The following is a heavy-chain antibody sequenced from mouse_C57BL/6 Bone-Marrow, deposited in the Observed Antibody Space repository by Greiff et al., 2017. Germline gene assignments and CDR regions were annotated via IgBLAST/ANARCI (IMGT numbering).Heavy chain of an antibody. Sequence: QVQLQQPGAELVKPGASVKMSCKASGYTFTSYWITWVKQRPGQGLEWIGDIYPGSGSTDYNEKFKSKATLTVDTSSSTAYMQRSSLTSEDSAVYYCASFTTVVPYFDYWGQGTTLTVSS. V-gene: IGHV1-55*01. D-gene: IGHD1-1*01. CDR2: IYPGSGST. CDR1: GYTFTSYW. J-gene: IGHJ2*01. CDR3: ASFTTVVPYFDY.